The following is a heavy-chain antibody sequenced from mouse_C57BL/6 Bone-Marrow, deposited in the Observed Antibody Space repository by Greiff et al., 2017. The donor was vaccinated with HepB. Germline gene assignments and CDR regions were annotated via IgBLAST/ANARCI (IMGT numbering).Heavy chain of an antibody. J-gene: IGHJ1*03. Sequence: VQLQQSGAELVRPGASVKLSCTASGFNIKDDYMHWVKQRPEQGLEWIGWIDPENGDTEYASKFQGKATITADTSSNTAYLQLSSLTSEDTAVYYCSIYYYGSSYDWYFDVWGTGTTVTVSS. CDR1: GFNIKDDY. CDR3: SIYYYGSSYDWYFDV. V-gene: IGHV14-4*01. CDR2: IDPENGDT. D-gene: IGHD1-1*01.